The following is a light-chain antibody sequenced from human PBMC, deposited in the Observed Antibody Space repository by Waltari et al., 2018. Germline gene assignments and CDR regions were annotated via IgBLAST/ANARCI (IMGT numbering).Light chain of an antibody. V-gene: IGKV3-20*01. CDR2: HAS. CDR1: QSISKY. Sequence: EIVLTQSPGTLSLSPGERATLSCRASQSISKYLAWYQQKPGQAPRLLIYHASSRAAGIPDRFSGSGSGTDFSLSISRLEPEDFAVYYCQHYESIPGTFGQGTKVEIK. CDR3: QHYESIPGT. J-gene: IGKJ1*01.